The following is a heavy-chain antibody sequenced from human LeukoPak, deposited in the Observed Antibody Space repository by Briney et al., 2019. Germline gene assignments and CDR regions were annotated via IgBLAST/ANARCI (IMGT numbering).Heavy chain of an antibody. CDR2: IKSKTDGGTT. J-gene: IGHJ4*02. V-gene: IGHV3-15*01. D-gene: IGHD3-22*01. CDR1: GFTFSNAW. CDR3: TTPYNYDSSGYPGD. Sequence: PGGSLRLSCAASGFTFSNAWMSWVRQAAGKGLEWVGRIKSKTDGGTTDYAAPVKGRFTISRDDSKNTLYLQLNSLKTEDTAVYYCTTPYNYDSSGYPGDWGQGTLVTVSS.